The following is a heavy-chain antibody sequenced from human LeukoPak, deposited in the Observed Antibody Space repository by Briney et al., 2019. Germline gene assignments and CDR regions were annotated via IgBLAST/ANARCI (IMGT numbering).Heavy chain of an antibody. CDR2: IYYSGST. CDR3: ARHQNYDILPRDWFDP. J-gene: IGHJ5*02. Sequence: KSSETLSLTCTVSGGSISSYYWSWIRQPPGKGLEWIGYIYYSGSTNYNPSLKSRVTISVDTSKNQFSLKLSSVTAADTAVYYCARHQNYDILPRDWFDPWGQGTLVTVSS. CDR1: GGSISSYY. V-gene: IGHV4-59*08. D-gene: IGHD3-9*01.